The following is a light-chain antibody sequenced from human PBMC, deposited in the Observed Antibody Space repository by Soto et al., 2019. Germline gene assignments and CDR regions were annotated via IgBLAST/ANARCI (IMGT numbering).Light chain of an antibody. Sequence: EIVLTQSPGSLSLCPGERATLSCRASQSVTSNSLAWYQQKPGLAPRLLIYDASRRATGIPDRFSGSASGTDFTLTISRLQPEDFAVYYCQQYAGSPTFGQGTRLEIK. V-gene: IGKV3D-20*01. CDR2: DAS. J-gene: IGKJ5*01. CDR1: QSVTSNS. CDR3: QQYAGSPT.